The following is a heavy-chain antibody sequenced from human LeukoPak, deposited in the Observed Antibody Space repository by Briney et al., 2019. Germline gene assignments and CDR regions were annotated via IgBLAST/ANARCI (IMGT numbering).Heavy chain of an antibody. D-gene: IGHD4-17*01. V-gene: IGHV4-39*07. CDR2: IYYSGST. J-gene: IGHJ4*02. Sequence: SETLSLTCTVSGGSISSGSYYWGWIRQPPGKGLEWIGSIYYSGSTYYNPSLKSRVTISVDTSKNQFSLKLSSVTAADTAVYYCARVGDYGDYVLGSGPSCFDYWGQGTLVTVSS. CDR1: GGSISSGSYY. CDR3: ARVGDYGDYVLGSGPSCFDY.